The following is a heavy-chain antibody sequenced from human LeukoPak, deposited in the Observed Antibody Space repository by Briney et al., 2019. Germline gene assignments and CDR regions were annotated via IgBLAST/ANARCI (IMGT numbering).Heavy chain of an antibody. CDR2: IYHSGST. J-gene: IGHJ4*02. CDR3: ARDTSFDNSDKIPFDY. D-gene: IGHD3-22*01. Sequence: PSETLSLTCTVSGYSISSGYYWGWIRQPPGKGLEWIGSIYHSGSTYYNPSLKSRVTISVGTSKNQFSLKLSSVTAADTAVYYCARDTSFDNSDKIPFDYWGQGTLVTVSS. CDR1: GYSISSGYY. V-gene: IGHV4-38-2*02.